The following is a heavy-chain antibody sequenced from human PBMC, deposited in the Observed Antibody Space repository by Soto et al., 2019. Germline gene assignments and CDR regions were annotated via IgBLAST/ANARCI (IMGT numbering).Heavy chain of an antibody. CDR1: GYTFTSYG. CDR3: ARSPCSGGSCYSHYYYYGMDV. D-gene: IGHD2-15*01. J-gene: IGHJ6*02. Sequence: GASVKVSCKASGYTFTSYGISWVRQAPGQGLEWMGWISAYNGNTNYAQKLQGRVTMTTDTSTSTAYMELRSLRSDDTAVYYCARSPCSGGSCYSHYYYYGMDVWGQGTTVTVSS. CDR2: ISAYNGNT. V-gene: IGHV1-18*01.